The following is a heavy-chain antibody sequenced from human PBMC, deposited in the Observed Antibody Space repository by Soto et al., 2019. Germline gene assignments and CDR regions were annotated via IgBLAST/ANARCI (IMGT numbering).Heavy chain of an antibody. D-gene: IGHD2-2*01. CDR1: GDSISGSQW. J-gene: IGHJ4*02. V-gene: IGHV4-4*02. CDR3: ARVRSSRDDYVDY. CDR2: ISHTGTT. Sequence: QVQLQEAGPGLVKPSETLSLTCAVSGDSISGSQWWSWVRLPPRKGLEWIGEISHTGTTNYNPSLKSRVTMAGDKPKNQFSLHLTCVTAADTAVYHCARVRSSRDDYVDYWGQGT.